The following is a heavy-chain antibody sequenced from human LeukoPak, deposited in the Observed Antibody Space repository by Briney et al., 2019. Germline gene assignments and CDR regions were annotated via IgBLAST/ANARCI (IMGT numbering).Heavy chain of an antibody. CDR2: ISSSGSTI. J-gene: IGHJ4*02. Sequence: PGGSLRLSCAASGFTFSSYEMNWVRQAPGKGLEWVSYISSSGSTIYYADSVKGRFTISRDNAKNSLYLQMNSLRAEDTAVYYCARGYSGWHEQYFDYWGQGTLVTVSS. CDR3: ARGYSGWHEQYFDY. V-gene: IGHV3-48*03. CDR1: GFTFSSYE. D-gene: IGHD6-19*01.